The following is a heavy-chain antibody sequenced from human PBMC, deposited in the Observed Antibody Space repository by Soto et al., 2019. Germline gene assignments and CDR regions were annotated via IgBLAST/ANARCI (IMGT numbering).Heavy chain of an antibody. Sequence: GSLRLSCAASGFTFSSYAMSWVRQAPGKGLEWVSAISGSGGSTYYADPVKGRFTISRDNSKNTLYLQMNSLRAEDTAVYYCAKPPYGDYAPFDYWGQGTLVTVSS. CDR2: ISGSGGST. J-gene: IGHJ4*02. CDR3: AKPPYGDYAPFDY. V-gene: IGHV3-23*01. D-gene: IGHD4-17*01. CDR1: GFTFSSYA.